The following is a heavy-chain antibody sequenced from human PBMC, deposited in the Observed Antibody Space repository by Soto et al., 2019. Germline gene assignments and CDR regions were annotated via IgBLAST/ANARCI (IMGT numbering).Heavy chain of an antibody. V-gene: IGHV3-20*01. D-gene: IGHD2-15*01. CDR2: IDWNGGST. CDR3: ARSGYCNGGSCYSYSYYMDV. CDR1: LFTFDDYG. J-gene: IGHJ6*03. Sequence: GGSLRLSCAASLFTFDDYGMGWVRQAPGKGLEWVSGIDWNGGSTGYADSVKGRFTISRDNAKNSLYLQMNSLRAEDTALYHCARSGYCNGGSCYSYSYYMDVWGKGTTVTVSS.